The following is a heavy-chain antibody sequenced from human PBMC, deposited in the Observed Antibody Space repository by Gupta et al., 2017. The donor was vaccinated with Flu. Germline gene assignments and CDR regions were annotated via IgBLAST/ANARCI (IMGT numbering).Heavy chain of an antibody. CDR2: ISSSSSYI. D-gene: IGHD2-2*01. V-gene: IGHV3-21*01. J-gene: IGHJ3*02. CDR1: GFTFSSYS. Sequence: EVQLVESGGGLVKHGGSLRLSCAASGFTFSSYSMNWVRQAPGKGLEWVSSISSSSSYIYYADSVKGRFTISRDNAKNSLYLQMNSLRAEDTAVYYYARVTDIVVVPAAHAFDIWGQGTMVTVSS. CDR3: ARVTDIVVVPAAHAFDI.